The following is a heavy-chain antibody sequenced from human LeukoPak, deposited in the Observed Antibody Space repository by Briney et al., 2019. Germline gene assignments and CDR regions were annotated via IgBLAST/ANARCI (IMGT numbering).Heavy chain of an antibody. D-gene: IGHD1-14*01. CDR2: IRYDGSNK. J-gene: IGHJ5*02. V-gene: IGHV3-30*02. CDR3: AKDTTPPKAGLDP. Sequence: GESLRLSCAASGFTFSSSGMHWVRQHPGEGLEWLAFIRYDGSNKYYADSVKGRFTISRDNSKNTLYLQMNSLRAEDTAVYYCAKDTTPPKAGLDPWGQGTLVTVSS. CDR1: GFTFSSSG.